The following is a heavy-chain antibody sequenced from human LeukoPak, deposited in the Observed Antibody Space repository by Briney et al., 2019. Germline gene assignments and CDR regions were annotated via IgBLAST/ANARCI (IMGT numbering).Heavy chain of an antibody. CDR1: GFTFSSYS. CDR3: ARDIHDYVWGSYRYRYNWFDP. V-gene: IGHV3-21*01. D-gene: IGHD3-16*02. J-gene: IGHJ5*02. Sequence: GGSLRLSCAASGFTFSSYSMNWVRQAPGKGLEWVSSISSSSSYIYYADSVKGRFAISRDNAKNSLYLQMNSLRAEDTAVYYCARDIHDYVWGSYRYRYNWFDPWGQGTLVTVSS. CDR2: ISSSSSYI.